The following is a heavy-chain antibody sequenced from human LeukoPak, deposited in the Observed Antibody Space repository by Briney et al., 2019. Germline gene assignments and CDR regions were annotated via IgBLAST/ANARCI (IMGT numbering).Heavy chain of an antibody. CDR1: GGTFSSYA. D-gene: IGHD6-6*01. J-gene: IGHJ3*02. V-gene: IGHV1-69*05. CDR3: ARDSEQLDTPGAFDI. Sequence: ASVKVSCKASGGTFSSYAISWVRQAPGQGLEWMGGIIPIFGTANYAQKFQGRVTITTDESTSTAYMELSSLRSEDTAVYYCARDSEQLDTPGAFDIWGQGTMVTVSS. CDR2: IIPIFGTA.